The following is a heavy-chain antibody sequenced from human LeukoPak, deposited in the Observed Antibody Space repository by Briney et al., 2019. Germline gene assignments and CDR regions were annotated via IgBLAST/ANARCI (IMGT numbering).Heavy chain of an antibody. D-gene: IGHD3-22*01. CDR3: AKDFDSSGYYFISTSDY. CDR2: ISGSGGGT. V-gene: IGHV3-23*01. J-gene: IGHJ4*02. CDR1: GFTFSNYG. Sequence: GGTLRLSCAASGFTFSNYGMSWVRRAPGKGLEWVSTISGSGGGTYYVDSVKGRFTISRDNSKNTLYLQMNSLRAEDTAVYYCAKDFDSSGYYFISTSDYWGQGTLVTVSS.